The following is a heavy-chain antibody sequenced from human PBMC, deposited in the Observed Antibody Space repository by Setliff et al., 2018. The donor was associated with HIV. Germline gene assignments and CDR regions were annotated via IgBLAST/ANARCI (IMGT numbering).Heavy chain of an antibody. CDR1: GFTFSNAW. CDR3: TTELAYYYYDSSGYYAMDV. Sequence: RGSLRLSCAASGFTFSNAWMSWVRQAPGKGLEWVGRIKSKTDGGTTDYAAPVKGRFTISRDDSKNTLYLQMNSLKTEDTAVYYCTTELAYYYYDSSGYYAMDVWGKGTTVTVSS. J-gene: IGHJ6*04. CDR2: IKSKTDGGTT. D-gene: IGHD3-22*01. V-gene: IGHV3-15*01.